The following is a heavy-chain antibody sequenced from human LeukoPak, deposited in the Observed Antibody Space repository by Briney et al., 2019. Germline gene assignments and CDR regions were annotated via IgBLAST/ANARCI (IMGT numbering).Heavy chain of an antibody. CDR2: INWNGGST. J-gene: IGHJ3*02. V-gene: IGHV3-20*04. D-gene: IGHD3-22*01. Sequence: GGSLRLSCAASGFTFDDYGMSWVRQAPGKGLEWVSGINWNGGSTGYADSVKGRFTISRDNAKNSLYLQMNSLRAEDTALYYCAGRSYYYDSSGLPRGAFDIWGQGTMVTVSS. CDR1: GFTFDDYG. CDR3: AGRSYYYDSSGLPRGAFDI.